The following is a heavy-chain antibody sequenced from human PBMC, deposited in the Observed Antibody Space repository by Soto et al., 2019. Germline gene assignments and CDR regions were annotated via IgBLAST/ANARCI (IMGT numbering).Heavy chain of an antibody. CDR1: GYTFSGYY. CDR2: INPNSGGT. CDR3: ARDKAWYGNYYYYGMDV. J-gene: IGHJ6*02. D-gene: IGHD3-10*01. V-gene: IGHV1-2*04. Sequence: VASVKVSCKAAGYTFSGYYMHWVRQALGKGLEWMGWINPNSGGTNYAQKFQGWVTMTRDTSISTAYMELSRLRSDDTAVYYCARDKAWYGNYYYYGMDVWGQGTTVTVSS.